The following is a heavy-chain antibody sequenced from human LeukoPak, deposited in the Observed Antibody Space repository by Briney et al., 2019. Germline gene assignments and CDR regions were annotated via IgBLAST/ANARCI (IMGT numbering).Heavy chain of an antibody. V-gene: IGHV4-34*01. J-gene: IGHJ4*02. CDR1: GGSISSYY. D-gene: IGHD2-2*01. CDR3: ARGRAQLPYFDY. Sequence: SETLSLTCTVSGGSISSYYWSWIRQPPGKGLEWIGEINHSGSTNYNPSLKSRVTISVDTSKNQFSLKLTSVTAADTAVYYCARGRAQLPYFDYWGQGTLVTVSS. CDR2: INHSGST.